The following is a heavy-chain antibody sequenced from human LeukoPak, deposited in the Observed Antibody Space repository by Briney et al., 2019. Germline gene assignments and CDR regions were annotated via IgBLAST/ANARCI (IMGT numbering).Heavy chain of an antibody. Sequence: GGSLRLSCAASGFTFSSYWMHWVRQAPGKGLVWVSNIKSDGSNINYADSVKGRFTISRDNSKNTLYLQMNSLRAEDTAVYYCARDVRYSSGWYNYYYYYGMDVWGQGTTVTVSS. D-gene: IGHD6-19*01. V-gene: IGHV3-74*01. CDR1: GFTFSSYW. CDR3: ARDVRYSSGWYNYYYYYGMDV. CDR2: IKSDGSNI. J-gene: IGHJ6*02.